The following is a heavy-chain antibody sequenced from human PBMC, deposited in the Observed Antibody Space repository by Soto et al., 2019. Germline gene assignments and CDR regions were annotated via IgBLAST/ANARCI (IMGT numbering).Heavy chain of an antibody. CDR2: IYSGGSA. CDR1: GFSVSTSH. CDR3: ARHGYSYGGGYFDY. J-gene: IGHJ4*02. D-gene: IGHD5-18*01. Sequence: GGSLRLSCAAAGFSVSTSHISWVRQAPGKGLEWVSVIYSGGSAYYADSVKGRFTISRDNSKNTLYLQMNSLRAEDTAVYYCARHGYSYGGGYFDYSGQGTLVTVS. V-gene: IGHV3-66*04.